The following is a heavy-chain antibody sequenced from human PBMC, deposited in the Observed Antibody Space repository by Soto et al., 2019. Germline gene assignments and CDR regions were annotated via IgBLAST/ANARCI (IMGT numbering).Heavy chain of an antibody. D-gene: IGHD5-12*01. CDR2: INPSGGST. CDR3: GRSRYSGYDYNYYYYGMDV. CDR1: GYTFTSYY. V-gene: IGHV1-46*03. Sequence: ASVKVSCKASGYTFTSYYMHWVRQAPGQGLEWMGIINPSGGSTSYAQKFQGRVTMTRDTSTSTVYMELSSLRSEDTAVYYCGRSRYSGYDYNYYYYGMDVWGQGTTVTVSS. J-gene: IGHJ6*02.